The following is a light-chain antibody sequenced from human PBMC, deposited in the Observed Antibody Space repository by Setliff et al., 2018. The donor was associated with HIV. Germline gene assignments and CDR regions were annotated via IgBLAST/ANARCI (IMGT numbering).Light chain of an antibody. CDR1: SSDVGGYNH. CDR3: SSYTSRNILYV. J-gene: IGLJ1*01. CDR2: EVN. Sequence: QSVLAQPASVSGSPGQSITIACTGTSSDVGGYNHVSWYQQHPGKAPKLMIYEVNNRPSGVSNRFSGSKSGNTASLTISGLQAEDAADYYCSSYTSRNILYVFGTGTKVTVL. V-gene: IGLV2-14*01.